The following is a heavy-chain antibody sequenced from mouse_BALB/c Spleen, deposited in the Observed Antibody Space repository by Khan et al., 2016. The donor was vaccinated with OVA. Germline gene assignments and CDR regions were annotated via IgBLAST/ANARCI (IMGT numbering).Heavy chain of an antibody. D-gene: IGHD2-4*01. CDR2: IWSAGST. CDR3: ARRGYDYGRGALFAY. J-gene: IGHJ3*01. Sequence: QVQLKESGPGLVQPSQSLSITCTVSGFSLTNYSVHWVRQSPGKGLEWLGVIWSAGSTDYNVAFISRLTIRKDNSRSQVFFKMNSLQPNDTAIYYCARRGYDYGRGALFAYWGQGTLVTVSA. CDR1: GFSLTNYS. V-gene: IGHV2-2*02.